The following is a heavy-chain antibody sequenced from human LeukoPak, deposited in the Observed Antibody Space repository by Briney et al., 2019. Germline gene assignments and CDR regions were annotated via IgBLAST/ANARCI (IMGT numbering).Heavy chain of an antibody. J-gene: IGHJ2*01. CDR3: TSPRGTFESFDL. CDR1: GGSISSSYS. CDR2: IYYSGST. Sequence: SETLSLTCTVSGGSISSSYSWGWIRQPPGKGLEWIGSIYYSGSTYFNPSLKSRVTISVDTSKNQFSLKLTSVTAADTAVYYCTSPRGTFESFDLWGRGTLVTVSS. V-gene: IGHV4-39*01. D-gene: IGHD1-26*01.